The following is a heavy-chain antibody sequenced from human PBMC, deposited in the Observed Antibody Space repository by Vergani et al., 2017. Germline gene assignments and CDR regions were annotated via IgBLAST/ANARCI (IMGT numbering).Heavy chain of an antibody. D-gene: IGHD3-22*01. V-gene: IGHV3-23*01. CDR1: GFTFSTYA. J-gene: IGHJ4*02. Sequence: EVQLLESGGGLVQPGGSLRLSCAASGFTFSTYAMNWVRQAPGKGLEWVSTISSDGGSTYYADSVQGRFTISRDNSKNTLSLRMNSLTAEDTAIYYCAGPQGTSAYYYGWFDYWGQGILVTVSS. CDR3: AGPQGTSAYYYGWFDY. CDR2: ISSDGGST.